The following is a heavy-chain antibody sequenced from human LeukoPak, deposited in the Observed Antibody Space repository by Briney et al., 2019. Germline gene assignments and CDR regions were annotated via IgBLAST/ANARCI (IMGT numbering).Heavy chain of an antibody. CDR3: AAGSSSWYKRDLNLYFDY. J-gene: IGHJ4*02. D-gene: IGHD6-13*01. CDR2: IVVGSGNT. Sequence: SVKVSCKASGFTFTSSAVQWVRQARGQRLEWIGWIVVGSGNTNYAQKFQERVTITRDMSTSTAYMELSSLRSEDTAVYYCAAGSSSWYKRDLNLYFDYWGQGTLVTVSS. V-gene: IGHV1-58*01. CDR1: GFTFTSSA.